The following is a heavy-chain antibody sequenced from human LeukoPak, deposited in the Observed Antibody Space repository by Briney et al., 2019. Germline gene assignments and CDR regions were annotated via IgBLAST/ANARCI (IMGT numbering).Heavy chain of an antibody. D-gene: IGHD1-26*01. V-gene: IGHV3-23*01. CDR1: GFTFSSYA. CDR3: VKLRGIYLDFDY. CDR2: IIGSGGYT. Sequence: PGGSLRLSCAASGFTFSSYAMSWVRQAPGKGLEWVSVIIGSGGYTYYADSVKGRFTISRDNSKNTLSLQMDSLRAEDTAVYYCVKLRGIYLDFDYWGQGTLVTVSS. J-gene: IGHJ4*02.